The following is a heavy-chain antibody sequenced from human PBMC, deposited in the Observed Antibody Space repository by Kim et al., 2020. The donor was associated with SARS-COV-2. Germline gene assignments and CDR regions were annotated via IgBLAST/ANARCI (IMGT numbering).Heavy chain of an antibody. Sequence: GGSLRLSCAASGFTFSSYGMHWVRQAPGKGLEWVAVISYDGSNKYYADSVKGRFTISRDNSKNTLYLQMNSLRAEDTAVYYCARDARRFYYDSSGPWGQGTLVTVSS. CDR1: GFTFSSYG. CDR3: ARDARRFYYDSSGP. D-gene: IGHD3-22*01. CDR2: ISYDGSNK. V-gene: IGHV3-33*05. J-gene: IGHJ4*02.